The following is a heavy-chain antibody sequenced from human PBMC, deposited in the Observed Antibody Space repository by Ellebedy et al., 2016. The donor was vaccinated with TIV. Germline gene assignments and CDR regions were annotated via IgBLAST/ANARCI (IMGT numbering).Heavy chain of an antibody. CDR2: IYTSGST. D-gene: IGHD6-25*01. V-gene: IGHV4-61*02. CDR1: GGSISSGSYY. Sequence: SETLSLXXTVSGGSISSGSYYWSWIRQPAGKGLEWIGRIYTSGSTNYNPSLKSRVTISVDTSKNQFSLKLSSVTAADTAVYYCARVDLGGAAYTWDVWGKGTTVTVSS. CDR3: ARVDLGGAAYTWDV. J-gene: IGHJ6*04.